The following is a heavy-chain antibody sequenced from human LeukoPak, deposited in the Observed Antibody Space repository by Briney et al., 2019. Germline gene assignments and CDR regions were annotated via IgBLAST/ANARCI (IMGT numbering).Heavy chain of an antibody. CDR1: GYTFTGYY. J-gene: IGHJ5*02. D-gene: IGHD3-10*01. Sequence: ASVKVSCKASGYTFTGYYMHWVRQAPGQGLEWMGWINPNSGGTNYAQKLQGRVTMTTDTSTSTAYMELRSLRSDDTAVYYCARSVAAVTMVRGGYNWFDPWGQGTLVTVSS. CDR2: INPNSGGT. CDR3: ARSVAAVTMVRGGYNWFDP. V-gene: IGHV1-2*02.